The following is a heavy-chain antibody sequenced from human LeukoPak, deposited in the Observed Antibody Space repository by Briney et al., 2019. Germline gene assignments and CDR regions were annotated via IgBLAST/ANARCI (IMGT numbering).Heavy chain of an antibody. D-gene: IGHD3-10*01. CDR1: GGSFSPYF. J-gene: IGHJ5*02. Sequence: SETLSLTCSVYGGSFSPYFWTWIRQSPGKGLEWIGEINHSGGTNYNPSLRSRVTMSVDASKGQFSLRLTSVSAADTAVYYRVRDGSGPDPKNWFDPWGQGTLVTVSS. CDR2: INHSGGT. CDR3: VRDGSGPDPKNWFDP. V-gene: IGHV4-34*01.